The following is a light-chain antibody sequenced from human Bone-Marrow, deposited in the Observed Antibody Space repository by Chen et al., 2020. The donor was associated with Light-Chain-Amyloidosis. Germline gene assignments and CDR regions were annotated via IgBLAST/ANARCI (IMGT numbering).Light chain of an antibody. CDR3: CSYAGSSTLV. Sequence: QSALTQPASVSGSPGQSITISCTGTSSDVGSYNLVSWYQQHPGKAPRLMIYEGSKRPSGVSKRFSGSKSGNTASLTVSGLQAEDEADYYCCSYAGSSTLVFGGGTKLPVL. CDR2: EGS. CDR1: SSDVGSYNL. J-gene: IGLJ2*01. V-gene: IGLV2-23*01.